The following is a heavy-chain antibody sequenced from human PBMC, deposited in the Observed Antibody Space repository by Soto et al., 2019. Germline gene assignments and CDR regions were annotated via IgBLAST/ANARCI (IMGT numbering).Heavy chain of an antibody. Sequence: ASVKVSCKASGYRFTGYGLHWVRQAPGQGLQWMGWINPKSGATDYAQKFQGRVTMTREMSTNTAYLELSGLRSGDTAGDTAVYYCAKSNCGGGDSFQYGLKVWGQGTTVTVSS. D-gene: IGHD2-21*02. CDR1: GYRFTGYG. CDR3: VYYCAKSNCGGGDSFQYGLKV. CDR2: INPKSGAT. V-gene: IGHV1-2*02. J-gene: IGHJ6*02.